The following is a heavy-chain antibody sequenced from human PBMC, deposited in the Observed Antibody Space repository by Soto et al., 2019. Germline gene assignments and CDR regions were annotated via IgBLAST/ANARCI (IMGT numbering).Heavy chain of an antibody. D-gene: IGHD6-19*01. CDR1: GYSFTTYW. V-gene: IGHV5-51*01. CDR3: ARVPDSSLGTMDV. CDR2: MFPGDSDT. Sequence: EAQMEQSGAELKKPGESLKISCKGSGYSFTTYWIGWVRQLPGQGLEWMGVMFPGDSDTRYSPSFQGQVTMSADPSTNTAYLEWSSLKAADSAMYYCARVPDSSLGTMDVWGQGTTVTVSS. J-gene: IGHJ6*02.